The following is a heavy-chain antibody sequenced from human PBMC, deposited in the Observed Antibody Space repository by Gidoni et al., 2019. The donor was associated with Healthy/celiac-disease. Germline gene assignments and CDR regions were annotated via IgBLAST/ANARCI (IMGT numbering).Heavy chain of an antibody. J-gene: IGHJ4*02. CDR1: GFTFSNAW. Sequence: EVQLVESGGGLVQPGGSLRLSCAASGFTFSNAWMSWVRQAPGKGLEWVGRIKSTTEGGTTDYAAPVKGRFTISRDDSKNTLYLQMNSLKTEDTAVYYCTTEQYSSSWYSDYWGQGTLVTVSS. CDR2: IKSTTEGGTT. CDR3: TTEQYSSSWYSDY. D-gene: IGHD6-13*01. V-gene: IGHV3-15*01.